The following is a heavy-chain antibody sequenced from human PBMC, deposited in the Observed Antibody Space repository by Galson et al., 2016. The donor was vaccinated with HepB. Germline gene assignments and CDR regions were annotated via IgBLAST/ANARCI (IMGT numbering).Heavy chain of an antibody. J-gene: IGHJ4*02. CDR1: GFTFSTYS. CDR3: AVGWRELQSPFDY. CDR2: ISASSIYK. Sequence: SLRLSCAASGFTFSTYSMNWVRQAPGKGLEWVSFISASSIYKDYADSVKGRFTIYRDNAKNSLSLQMYSLRAEDTAVYYSAVGWRELQSPFDYWGQGTQVTVSS. D-gene: IGHD1-26*01. V-gene: IGHV3-21*01.